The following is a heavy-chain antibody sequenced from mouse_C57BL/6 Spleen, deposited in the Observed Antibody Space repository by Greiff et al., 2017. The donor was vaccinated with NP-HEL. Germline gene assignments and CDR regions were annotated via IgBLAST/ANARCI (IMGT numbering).Heavy chain of an antibody. Sequence: QVQLKQSGAELMKPGASVKLSCKATGYTFTGYWIEWVKQRPGHGLEWIGEILPGSGSTNYNEKFKGKATFTADTSSNTAYMQLSSLTTEDSAIYYCAREGITTVVATDWYFDVWGTGTTVTVSS. CDR3: AREGITTVVATDWYFDV. CDR2: ILPGSGST. J-gene: IGHJ1*03. CDR1: GYTFTGYW. D-gene: IGHD1-1*01. V-gene: IGHV1-9*01.